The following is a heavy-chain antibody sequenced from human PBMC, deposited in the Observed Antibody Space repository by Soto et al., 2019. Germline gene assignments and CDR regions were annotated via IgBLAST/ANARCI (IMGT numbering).Heavy chain of an antibody. Sequence: ASVKVSCKASGYTFTSYAMHWVRQAPGQRLEWMGWINAGNGNTKYSQKFQGRVTITRDTSASTVHMEVRSLRSDDTAVYYCAREGVAPYYYYGMDVWGQGTPVTGSS. D-gene: IGHD5-12*01. V-gene: IGHV1-3*01. CDR3: AREGVAPYYYYGMDV. CDR1: GYTFTSYA. J-gene: IGHJ6*02. CDR2: INAGNGNT.